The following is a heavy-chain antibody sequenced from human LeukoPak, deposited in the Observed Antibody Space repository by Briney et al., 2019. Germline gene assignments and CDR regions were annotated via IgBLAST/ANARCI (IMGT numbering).Heavy chain of an antibody. J-gene: IGHJ4*02. Sequence: GGSLRLSCAASGFTFSTYWMNWYRQAPGKGLEWVGSINQDASEINYVDSVRGRFTISRDNAKNSLHLQMNSLRAEDTAVYYCATDRDNSDWQKRFDSWGQGTLVTVSS. D-gene: IGHD2-21*02. V-gene: IGHV3-7*01. CDR1: GFTFSTYW. CDR2: INQDASEI. CDR3: ATDRDNSDWQKRFDS.